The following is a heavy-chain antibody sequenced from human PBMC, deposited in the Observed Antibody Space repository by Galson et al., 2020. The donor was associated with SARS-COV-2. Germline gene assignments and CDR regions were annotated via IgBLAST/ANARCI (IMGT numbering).Heavy chain of an antibody. CDR2: VNSAASRR. CDR3: AKEFYYDSSGPLDAFDI. V-gene: IGHV3-74*01. J-gene: IGHJ3*02. D-gene: IGHD3-22*01. Sequence: GGSLRLSCAASGFTFSSYWMHWVRQAPGKGLVWVSRVNSAASRRSYADSVKGRFSISRDNAKNTLYLQMNSLRAEDTAVYYCAKEFYYDSSGPLDAFDIWGQGTMVTVSS. CDR1: GFTFSSYW.